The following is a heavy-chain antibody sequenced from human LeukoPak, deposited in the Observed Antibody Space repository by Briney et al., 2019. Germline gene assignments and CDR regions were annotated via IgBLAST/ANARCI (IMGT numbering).Heavy chain of an antibody. CDR3: ASYYASNWGSYFDY. CDR2: IYSGGST. V-gene: IGHV3-53*01. D-gene: IGHD7-27*01. Sequence: PSETLSLTCTVSGGSISSYYWSWVRQAPGKGLEWVSVIYSGGSTYYADSVKGRFTISRDNSKNTLYLQMNSLRAEDTAVYYCASYYASNWGSYFDYWGQGTLVTVSS. CDR1: GGSISSYY. J-gene: IGHJ4*02.